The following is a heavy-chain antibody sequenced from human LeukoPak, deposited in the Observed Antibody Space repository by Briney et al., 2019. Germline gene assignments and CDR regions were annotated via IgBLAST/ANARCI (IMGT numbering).Heavy chain of an antibody. CDR1: GCTFTGYY. V-gene: IGHV1-2*02. CDR3: ASNNYYDSSGYYYVDY. CDR2: INPNSGGT. Sequence: ASVKVSCKASGCTFTGYYMHWVRQAPGQGLEWMGWINPNSGGTNYAQKFQGRVTMTRDTSISTAYMELSRLRSDDTAVYYCASNNYYDSSGYYYVDYWGQGTLVTVSS. J-gene: IGHJ4*02. D-gene: IGHD3-22*01.